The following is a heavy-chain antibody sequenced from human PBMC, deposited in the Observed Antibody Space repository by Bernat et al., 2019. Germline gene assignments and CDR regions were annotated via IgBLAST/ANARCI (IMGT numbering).Heavy chain of an antibody. CDR1: GYSISRGFY. Sequence: QVQLQESGPGLVKPSETLSLTCAVSGYSISRGFYWGWIRQPPGKGLELIGNIYHSGSTYYNPSLQSRVTMSVDTSKNQFSLNLSSVTAADTAVYFCARVRGFPHSWNFDLWGRGTLVTVSS. D-gene: IGHD2/OR15-2a*01. V-gene: IGHV4-38-2*01. J-gene: IGHJ2*01. CDR2: IYHSGST. CDR3: ARVRGFPHSWNFDL.